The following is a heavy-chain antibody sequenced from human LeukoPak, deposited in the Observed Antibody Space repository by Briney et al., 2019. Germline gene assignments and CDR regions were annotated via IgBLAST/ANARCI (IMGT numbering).Heavy chain of an antibody. CDR1: GFTFSSYA. D-gene: IGHD2-8*01. J-gene: IGHJ3*02. V-gene: IGHV3-23*01. CDR3: AKLLMGGYSSYESQDDTFDI. Sequence: PGGSLRLSCAASGFTFSSYAMSWVRQAPGKGLEWVSAISGSGGSTYYADSVKGRFTISRDNSKNTLYLQMNSLRAEDTAVYYCAKLLMGGYSSYESQDDTFDIWGQGTMVTVSS. CDR2: ISGSGGST.